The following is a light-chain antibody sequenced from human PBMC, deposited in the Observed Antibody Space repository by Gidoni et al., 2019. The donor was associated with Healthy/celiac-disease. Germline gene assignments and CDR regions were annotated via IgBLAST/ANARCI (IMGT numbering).Light chain of an antibody. CDR3: QQYNNWPPWT. CDR2: GAS. V-gene: IGKV3-15*01. J-gene: IGKJ1*01. Sequence: EIVMTQSPATLSVSPGERATLSCRASQRVSSNLAWYQQQPGQAPRLLIYGASTRATGIPARFSGSGSATEFTLTISSLQSEDFAVYYCQQYNNWPPWTFGQXTKVEIK. CDR1: QRVSSN.